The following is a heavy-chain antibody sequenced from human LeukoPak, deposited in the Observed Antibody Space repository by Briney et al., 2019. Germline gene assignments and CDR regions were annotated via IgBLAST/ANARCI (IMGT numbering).Heavy chain of an antibody. CDR2: INHSGST. CDR3: ARVLSDGSWYFDL. Sequence: PSETLSLTCTVSGGSISSYYWSWIRQPPGKGLEWIGEINHSGSTNYNPSLKSRVTISVDTSKNQFSLKLSSVTAADTAVYYCARVLSDGSWYFDLWGRGTLVTVSS. V-gene: IGHV4-34*01. CDR1: GGSISSYY. J-gene: IGHJ2*01. D-gene: IGHD3-3*01.